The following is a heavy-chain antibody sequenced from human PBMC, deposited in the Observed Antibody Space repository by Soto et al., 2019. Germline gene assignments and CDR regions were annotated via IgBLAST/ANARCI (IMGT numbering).Heavy chain of an antibody. Sequence: TSETLSLTCTVSGGSVSSGSYYWSWIRQPPGKGLEWIGYIYYSGSTNYNPSLKSRVTISVDTSKNQFSLKLSSVTAADTAVYYCASLGYGYNYFRTKTFDYWGQGTLVTVSS. CDR3: ASLGYGYNYFRTKTFDY. J-gene: IGHJ4*02. CDR2: IYYSGST. D-gene: IGHD5-12*01. V-gene: IGHV4-61*01. CDR1: GGSVSSGSYY.